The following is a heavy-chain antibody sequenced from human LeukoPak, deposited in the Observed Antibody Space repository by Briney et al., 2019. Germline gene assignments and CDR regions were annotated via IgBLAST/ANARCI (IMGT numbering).Heavy chain of an antibody. J-gene: IGHJ1*01. CDR1: GYTFTGYY. D-gene: IGHD2-21*02. V-gene: IGHV1-2*02. Sequence: ASVKVSCKASGYTFTGYYMHWVRQAPGQGLEWMGWINPNSGGTNYAQKFQGRVTMTRDTSISTAYMELSRLRSDDTAVYYCATGGLAYCGGDCVTEYFQHWGQGTLVTVSS. CDR2: INPNSGGT. CDR3: ATGGLAYCGGDCVTEYFQH.